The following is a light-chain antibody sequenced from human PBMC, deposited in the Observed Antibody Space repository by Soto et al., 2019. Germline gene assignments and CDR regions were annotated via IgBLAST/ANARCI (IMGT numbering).Light chain of an antibody. CDR2: GAS. V-gene: IGKV3-20*01. CDR3: QQYGRSPTT. CDR1: QSVSSY. J-gene: IGKJ1*01. Sequence: EIVLTQSPATLSLSPGERATLSCRASQSVSSYLAWYQQKPGQAPRLLIYGASSRATGIPDRFSGSGSGTDFTLTISRLEPEDFAVYYCQQYGRSPTTFGQGTKVDI.